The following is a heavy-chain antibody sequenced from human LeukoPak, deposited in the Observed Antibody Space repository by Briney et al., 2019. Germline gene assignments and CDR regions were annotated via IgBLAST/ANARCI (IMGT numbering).Heavy chain of an antibody. J-gene: IGHJ5*02. D-gene: IGHD3-16*01. Sequence: SETLSLTCAVYGGSFGGYYWSWIRQPPGKGLEWIGEINHSGSTNYNPSLKSRVTISVDTSKNQFSLKLSSVTAADTAVYYCARLTDSTWGQGTLVTVSS. CDR1: GGSFGGYY. V-gene: IGHV4-34*01. CDR2: INHSGST. CDR3: ARLTDST.